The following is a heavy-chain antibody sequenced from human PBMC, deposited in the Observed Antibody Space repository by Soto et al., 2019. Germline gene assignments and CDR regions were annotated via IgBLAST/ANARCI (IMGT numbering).Heavy chain of an antibody. CDR2: ISGSGGST. V-gene: IGHV3-23*01. J-gene: IGHJ5*02. CDR1: GFTFSSYA. D-gene: IGHD1-1*01. CDR3: AKLVENELAGNWFDP. Sequence: GGSLRLSCAASGFTFSSYAMSWVRQAPGKGLEWVSAISGSGGSTYYADSVKGRFTISRDNSKNTLYLQMNSLRAEDTAVYYCAKLVENELAGNWFDPWGQGTLVTVSS.